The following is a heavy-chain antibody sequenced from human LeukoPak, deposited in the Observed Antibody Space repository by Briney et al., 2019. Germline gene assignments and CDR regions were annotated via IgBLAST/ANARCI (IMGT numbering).Heavy chain of an antibody. J-gene: IGHJ4*02. Sequence: GGSLRLSCAASGFTFSSYAMHWVRQAPGKGLEWVAVISFDGINKYYADSVKGRFTISRDNSKNTLYLQMNSLRAEDTAVYCCARDLRYYYGSGSYSYYFDYWGQGTLVTVSS. CDR2: ISFDGINK. CDR1: GFTFSSYA. D-gene: IGHD3-10*01. V-gene: IGHV3-30-3*01. CDR3: ARDLRYYYGSGSYSYYFDY.